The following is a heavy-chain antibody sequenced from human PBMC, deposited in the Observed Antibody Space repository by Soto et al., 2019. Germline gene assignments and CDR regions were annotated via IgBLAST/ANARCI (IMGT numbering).Heavy chain of an antibody. CDR3: ARGQEVGAHFFDS. CDR1: GXTFSGFY. D-gene: IGHD2-15*01. J-gene: IGHJ4*02. Sequence: GSLRLSCDASGXTFSGFYMHWVRQPTGKGLELVSTIGTAGDTYYAVSVKGRFTISRDNAKNSLSLQMNSLRAGDTAVYFCARGQEVGAHFFDSWGQGTQGTVSS. V-gene: IGHV3-13*01. CDR2: IGTAGDT.